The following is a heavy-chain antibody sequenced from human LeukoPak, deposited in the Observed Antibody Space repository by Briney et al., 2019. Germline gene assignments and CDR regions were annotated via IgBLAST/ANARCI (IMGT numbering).Heavy chain of an antibody. CDR3: ARAPSVGSIAARVPFDP. V-gene: IGHV4-39*07. J-gene: IGHJ5*02. Sequence: SETLSLTCTVSGGSISSSSYYWGLIHQPPGKGLEWIGSIYYSGSTYYNPSLKSRVTISVDTSKNQFSLKLSSVTAADTAVYYCARAPSVGSIAARVPFDPWGQGTLVTVSS. CDR1: GGSISSSSYY. CDR2: IYYSGST. D-gene: IGHD6-6*01.